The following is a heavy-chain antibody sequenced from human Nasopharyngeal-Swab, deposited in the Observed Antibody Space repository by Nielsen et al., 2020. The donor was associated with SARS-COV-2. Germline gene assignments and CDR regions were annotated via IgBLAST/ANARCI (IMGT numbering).Heavy chain of an antibody. V-gene: IGHV3-30*03. CDR2: ISYDGHTQ. D-gene: IGHD1-14*01. J-gene: IGHJ3*02. CDR3: AREGITIPGGAFDI. CDR1: GFTVSAFG. Sequence: GESLKISCAASGFTVSAFGMHWVRQAPGEVLEWVAHISYDGHTQYYSDSVTGRFTISRDNSKNTLDLQMNSLRPEDTAVYYCAREGITIPGGAFDIWGQGTMVTVSS.